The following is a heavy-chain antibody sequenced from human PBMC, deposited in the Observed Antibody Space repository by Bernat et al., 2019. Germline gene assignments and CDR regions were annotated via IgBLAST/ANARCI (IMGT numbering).Heavy chain of an antibody. CDR2: IWYDGSNK. CDR1: GFTFSSYG. Sequence: QVQLVESGGGVVQPGRSLRLSCAASGFTFSSYGMHWVRQAPGKGLEWVAVIWYDGSNKYYADSVKGRFTISRDNSKNMLYLQMNSLRAEDTAVYYCARGDYYDSSGLPRDWYFDLWGRGTLVTVSS. D-gene: IGHD3-22*01. J-gene: IGHJ2*01. V-gene: IGHV3-33*01. CDR3: ARGDYYDSSGLPRDWYFDL.